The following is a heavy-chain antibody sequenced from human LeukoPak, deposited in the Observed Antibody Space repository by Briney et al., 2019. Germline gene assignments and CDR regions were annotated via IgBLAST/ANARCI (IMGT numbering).Heavy chain of an antibody. Sequence: KSGGSLRLSCAASGFTFNDYAMHWVRQPPGKGLEWVSGITWNSGTIGYADSVKGRFTISRDNAKSSLYLQMNSLRTEDTALYYCAKGDRGHSVPDYWGQGTLVTVSS. D-gene: IGHD2-21*01. J-gene: IGHJ4*02. CDR3: AKGDRGHSVPDY. CDR1: GFTFNDYA. V-gene: IGHV3-9*01. CDR2: ITWNSGTI.